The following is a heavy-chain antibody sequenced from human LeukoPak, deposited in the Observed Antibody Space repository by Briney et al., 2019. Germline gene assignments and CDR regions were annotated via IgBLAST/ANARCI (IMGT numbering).Heavy chain of an antibody. V-gene: IGHV3-21*01. Sequence: PGGSLRLSCAASGFTFSSYNMKWVRQAPGKGLEWVSSISSRSSYIFYADSVKGRFTISRDNAKKSLYLQMNSLRAEDTAVYYCASPIYCSSTSCPWFLWGQGTLVTVSS. J-gene: IGHJ4*02. CDR2: ISSRSSYI. D-gene: IGHD2-2*01. CDR1: GFTFSSYN. CDR3: ASPIYCSSTSCPWFL.